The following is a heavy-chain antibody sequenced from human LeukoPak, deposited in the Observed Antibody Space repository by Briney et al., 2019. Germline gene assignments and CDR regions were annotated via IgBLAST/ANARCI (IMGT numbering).Heavy chain of an antibody. Sequence: GGSLRLSCAASGFTFSSYDMHWVRHATGKGLEWVSAIGTAGDTYYPGSVKGRFTISRENAKNSLYLQMNSLRAGDTAVYYCARARGYSGYDWGGFDYRGQGTLVTVSS. V-gene: IGHV3-13*01. CDR3: ARARGYSGYDWGGFDY. J-gene: IGHJ4*02. D-gene: IGHD5-12*01. CDR1: GFTFSSYD. CDR2: IGTAGDT.